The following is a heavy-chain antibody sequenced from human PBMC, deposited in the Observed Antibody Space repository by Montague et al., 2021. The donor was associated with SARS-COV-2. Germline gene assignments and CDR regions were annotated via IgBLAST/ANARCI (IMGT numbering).Heavy chain of an antibody. CDR1: GGSISTYY. Sequence: SETLSLTCTVSGGSISTYYWNWVRKSPGQGLERIGNVSDSGSTNYNHSLKSRIAISVATSKSQFSLKLTAVTAADTAVYYCARGRGWLVFDYWGQGNLVTVSS. V-gene: IGHV4-59*01. CDR3: ARGRGWLVFDY. J-gene: IGHJ4*02. CDR2: VSDSGST. D-gene: IGHD5-12*01.